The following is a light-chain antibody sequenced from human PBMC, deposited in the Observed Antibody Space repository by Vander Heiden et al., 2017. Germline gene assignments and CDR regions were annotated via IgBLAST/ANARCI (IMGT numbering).Light chain of an antibody. Sequence: QSVLTQPPSPSGSPGHSVTLSCTGTSSDVGGYNSVSWYQQHPGKAPKLMIYEVSKRPSGVPDSFSGSKSGNTASLTVSGLQAEDEADYYCSSYAGSNTVVFGGGTKLTVL. CDR2: EVS. CDR3: SSYAGSNTVV. J-gene: IGLJ2*01. V-gene: IGLV2-8*01. CDR1: SSDVGGYNS.